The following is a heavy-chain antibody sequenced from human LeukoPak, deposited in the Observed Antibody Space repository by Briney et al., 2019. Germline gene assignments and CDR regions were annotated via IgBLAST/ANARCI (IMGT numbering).Heavy chain of an antibody. Sequence: GGSLRLSCAASGFTFSSYAMSWVRQAPGEGLEWVSAISGSGDSTYYADSVKGRFTISRDNSKNTLCLQMNSLRAEDTAVYYCAKTSYSYGFSYFDYWGQGTLVTVSS. V-gene: IGHV3-23*01. D-gene: IGHD5-18*01. J-gene: IGHJ4*02. CDR1: GFTFSSYA. CDR2: ISGSGDST. CDR3: AKTSYSYGFSYFDY.